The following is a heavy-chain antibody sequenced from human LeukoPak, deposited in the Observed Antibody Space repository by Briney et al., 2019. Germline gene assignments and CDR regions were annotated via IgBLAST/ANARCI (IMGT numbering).Heavy chain of an antibody. CDR2: IIPIFGTA. D-gene: IGHD6-19*01. V-gene: IGHV1-69*05. CDR1: GGTFISYA. J-gene: IGHJ5*02. Sequence: SVKVSCKASGGTFISYAISWVRQAPGQGLEWMGGIIPIFGTANYAQKFQGRVTITTDESTSTAYMELSSLTSEDTAVYYCARGAVAGKGGNWFDPWGQGTLVSVSS. CDR3: ARGAVAGKGGNWFDP.